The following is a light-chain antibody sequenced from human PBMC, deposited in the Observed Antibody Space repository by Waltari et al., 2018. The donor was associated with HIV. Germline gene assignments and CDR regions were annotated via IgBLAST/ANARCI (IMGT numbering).Light chain of an antibody. CDR1: TLSNQY. CDR2: RDI. J-gene: IGLJ1*01. Sequence: SYDLTQPPSVSVSPGQTARITCSGDTLSNQYSYWYRQKSGQAPVLVIFRDIERPSGIPERFSGSRSGATVTLTISGVQAEDEADYYCQSADNSGTYVFATGTQVTVL. CDR3: QSADNSGTYV. V-gene: IGLV3-25*03.